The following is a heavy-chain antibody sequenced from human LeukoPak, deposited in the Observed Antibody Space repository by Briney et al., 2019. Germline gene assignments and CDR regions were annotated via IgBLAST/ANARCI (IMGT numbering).Heavy chain of an antibody. CDR3: AKDWYIAALISIDAFDI. Sequence: GRSLRLSCEASGLTFNTNGMHWVRQAPGKGLEWVAVIWYDGSKKYYADSVKGRFTISRDNSKNTLYLQMNSLRGEDTAVYYCAKDWYIAALISIDAFDIWGQGTMVTVSS. V-gene: IGHV3-33*06. D-gene: IGHD1-1*01. CDR1: GLTFNTNG. J-gene: IGHJ3*02. CDR2: IWYDGSKK.